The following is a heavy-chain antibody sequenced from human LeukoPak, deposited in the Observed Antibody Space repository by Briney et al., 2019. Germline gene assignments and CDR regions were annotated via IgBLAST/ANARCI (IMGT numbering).Heavy chain of an antibody. CDR1: GGSFSNYY. Sequence: SETLSLTCAVYGGSFSNYYWSWIRQSPGKGLEWIGEINHSGSTNYNPSLKSRVTISVDTSKNQFSLKLNSVTAADTAMYYCASLYYYDNSDFLSGDYWGQGTLVAVSS. CDR2: INHSGST. V-gene: IGHV4-34*01. D-gene: IGHD3-22*01. J-gene: IGHJ4*02. CDR3: ASLYYYDNSDFLSGDY.